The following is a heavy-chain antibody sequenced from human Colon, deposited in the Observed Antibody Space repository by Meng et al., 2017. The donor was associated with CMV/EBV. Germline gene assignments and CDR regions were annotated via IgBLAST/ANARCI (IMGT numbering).Heavy chain of an antibody. V-gene: IGHV4-39*07. CDR2: IYYSGTT. CDR1: GGSVSSSAFY. CDR3: ARDRVDGGSGSHYRGFLY. J-gene: IGHJ4*02. Sequence: SETLSLTCTVSGGSVSSSAFYWGWIRQSPGKGLEWIGNIYYSGTTYYNPSLKSRVAISADTSKNQFSLRLSSVTAADTAVYYCARDRVDGGSGSHYRGFLYWGQGMLVTVSS. D-gene: IGHD3-10*01.